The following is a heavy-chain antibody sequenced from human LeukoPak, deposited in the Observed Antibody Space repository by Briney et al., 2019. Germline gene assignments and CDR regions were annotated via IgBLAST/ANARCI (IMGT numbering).Heavy chain of an antibody. CDR1: GGSISSGDYS. D-gene: IGHD1-1*01. J-gene: IGHJ5*02. V-gene: IGHV4-30-2*01. Sequence: SQTLSLTCAVSGGSISSGDYSWSWIRQPPGKGLEWIGYIFQSGSTYYNPSLKSRVNISVDRSKNQFSLKLSSVTAADTAVYYCARVGSDWNDVRYNWFDPWGQGTLVTVSS. CDR2: IFQSGST. CDR3: ARVGSDWNDVRYNWFDP.